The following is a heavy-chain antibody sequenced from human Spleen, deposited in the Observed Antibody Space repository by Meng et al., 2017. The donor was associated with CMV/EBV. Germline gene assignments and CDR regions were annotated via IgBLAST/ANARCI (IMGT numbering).Heavy chain of an antibody. CDR1: YSFTNYW. J-gene: IGHJ2*01. Sequence: YSFTNYWIGWVRQMPGKGLEWMGIIYPSDSDTRYSPSFQGQVTISADKSISTAYLQWSSLKASDTAMYYCARPDCSNGVCYSDWYFDLWGRGTLVTVSS. CDR3: ARPDCSNGVCYSDWYFDL. CDR2: IYPSDSDT. D-gene: IGHD2-8*01. V-gene: IGHV5-51*01.